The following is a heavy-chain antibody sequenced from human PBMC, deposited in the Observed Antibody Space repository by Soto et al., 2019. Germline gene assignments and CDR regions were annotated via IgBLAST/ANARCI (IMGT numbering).Heavy chain of an antibody. CDR3: TKTQEGRSLTFDY. J-gene: IGHJ4*02. Sequence: GGSLRLSCAASGFTFSSYGMHWVRQAPGKGLAWMATISYPGSDTYYADSVKGRFTISRDNSKNTLYLQMNSLRAEDTAVYYCTKTQEGRSLTFDYWGLGTMVTVSS. CDR2: ISYPGSDT. CDR1: GFTFSSYG. V-gene: IGHV3-30*18.